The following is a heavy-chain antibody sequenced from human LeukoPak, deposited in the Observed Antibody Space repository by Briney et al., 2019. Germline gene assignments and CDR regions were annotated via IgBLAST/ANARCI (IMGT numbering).Heavy chain of an antibody. D-gene: IGHD2-15*01. V-gene: IGHV1-18*01. CDR3: ARDIVVVVAAPDAFDI. CDR1: GYTFTSYD. CDR2: ISAYNGNT. Sequence: ASVKVSCKASGYTFTSYDIDWVRQATGQGLEWMGWISAYNGNTNYAQKLQGRVTMTTDTSTSTAYMELRSLRSDDTAVYYRARDIVVVVAAPDAFDIWGQGTMVTVSS. J-gene: IGHJ3*02.